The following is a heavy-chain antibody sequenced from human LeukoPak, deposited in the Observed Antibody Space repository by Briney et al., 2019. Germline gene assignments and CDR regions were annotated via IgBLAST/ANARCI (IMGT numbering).Heavy chain of an antibody. CDR3: AREGQLALFGYYYYYYMDV. Sequence: SETLSLTCAVYGGSFSGYYWSWIRQPPGKGLEWIGEINHSGSTNYNPSLKSRVTISVDTSKNQFSLKLSSVTAAATAVYYCAREGQLALFGYYYYYYMDVWGKGITVTVSS. CDR2: INHSGST. J-gene: IGHJ6*03. D-gene: IGHD6-6*01. CDR1: GGSFSGYY. V-gene: IGHV4-34*01.